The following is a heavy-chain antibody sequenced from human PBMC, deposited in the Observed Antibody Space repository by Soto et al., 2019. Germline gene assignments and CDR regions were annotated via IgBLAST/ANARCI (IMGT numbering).Heavy chain of an antibody. J-gene: IGHJ4*02. CDR1: GFSVPDNY. D-gene: IGHD5-12*01. CDR3: ARGEMATIWPFGY. Sequence: GGSLRLSCAASGFSVPDNYMNWVRQAPGKGLEWVSIIDIGGNTYYADSVKDRFTISRDNAKNTLYLQMNSLRAEDTAIYYCARGEMATIWPFGYWGQGTLVTVSS. CDR2: IDIGGNT. V-gene: IGHV3-66*01.